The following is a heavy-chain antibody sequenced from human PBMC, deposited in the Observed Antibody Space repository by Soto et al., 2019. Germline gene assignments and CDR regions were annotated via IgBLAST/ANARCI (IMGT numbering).Heavy chain of an antibody. J-gene: IGHJ6*02. V-gene: IGHV3-74*01. CDR2: INSDGSST. CDR3: AGGEYSSGGYYYYYGMDV. D-gene: IGHD6-19*01. CDR1: GFTFSSYW. Sequence: GGSLRLSCAAPGFTFSSYWMHWVRQAPGKGLVWVSRINSDGSSTSYADSVKGRFTISRDNAKNTLYLQMNSLRAEDTAVYYCAGGEYSSGGYYYYYGMDVWGQGTTVTVSS.